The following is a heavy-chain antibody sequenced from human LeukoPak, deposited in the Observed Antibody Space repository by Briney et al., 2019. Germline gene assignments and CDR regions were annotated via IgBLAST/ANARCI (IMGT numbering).Heavy chain of an antibody. Sequence: SETLSLTCTVSGGSISSSSYHWGWIRQPPGKGLEWIGSIYYSGSTYYNPSLKSRVTISVDRSKNQFSLKLSSVTAADTAVYYCARARYGGNLRWFGPWGQGTLVTVSS. J-gene: IGHJ5*02. CDR2: IYYSGST. D-gene: IGHD4-23*01. CDR1: GGSISSSSYH. CDR3: ARARYGGNLRWFGP. V-gene: IGHV4-39*07.